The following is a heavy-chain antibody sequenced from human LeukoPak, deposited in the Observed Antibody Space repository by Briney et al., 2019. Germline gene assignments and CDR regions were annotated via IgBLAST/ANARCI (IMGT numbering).Heavy chain of an antibody. CDR3: ARRQVVGGNYYGIDV. V-gene: IGHV3-11*03. J-gene: IGHJ6*02. D-gene: IGHD2-15*01. Sequence: GGSLRLSCAASGFTFSDYYMSWIRQAPGKVLEWVSYISSSSSYTNYAESVKGRFTIYRDNAKNSLYLQMNSLRAEDTAVYYCARRQVVGGNYYGIDVWGQGTTVTVSS. CDR2: ISSSSSYT. CDR1: GFTFSDYY.